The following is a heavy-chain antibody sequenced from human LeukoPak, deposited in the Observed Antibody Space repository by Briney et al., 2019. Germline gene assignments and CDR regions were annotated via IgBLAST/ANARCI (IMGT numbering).Heavy chain of an antibody. CDR2: ISAYNGNT. V-gene: IGHV1-18*01. D-gene: IGHD6-13*01. CDR1: GYTFTSYG. J-gene: IGHJ4*02. Sequence: GASVKVSCKASGYTFTSYGISWVRQAPGQGPEWMGWISAYNGNTNYAQKLQGRVTMTTDTSTSTAYMELRSLRSDDTAVYYCARRTPAAEYRGVDYWGQGTLVTVSS. CDR3: ARRTPAAEYRGVDY.